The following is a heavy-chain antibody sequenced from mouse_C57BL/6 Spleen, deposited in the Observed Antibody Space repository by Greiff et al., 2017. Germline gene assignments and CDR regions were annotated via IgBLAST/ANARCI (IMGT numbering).Heavy chain of an antibody. D-gene: IGHD2-5*01. V-gene: IGHV1-19*01. CDR1: GYTFTDYY. CDR3: ARGAYYSNYGGGYYAMDY. J-gene: IGHJ4*01. CDR2: INPYNGGT. Sequence: EVQLQQSGPVLVKPGASVKMSCKASGYTFTDYYMNWVKQSHGKSLEWIGVINPYNGGTSYNQKFKGKATLTVDKSSSTAYMELNSLTSEDSAVYYCARGAYYSNYGGGYYAMDYWGQGTSVTVSS.